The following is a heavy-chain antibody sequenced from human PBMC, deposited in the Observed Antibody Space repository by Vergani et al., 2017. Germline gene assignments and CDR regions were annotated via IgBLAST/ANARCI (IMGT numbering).Heavy chain of an antibody. D-gene: IGHD3-22*01. CDR3: TRGWYYDSIAYWAY. CDR1: GFSLSRFW. Sequence: EVQLVESGGGLVQPGGSLRLSCAASGFSLSRFWMSWVRQAPEKGLEWVAHISPDGSATSYVDSVKGRFTISRDNTKNSLYLQMDSLRAEDTAVYYCTRGWYYDSIAYWAYWGQGTLVTVSS. J-gene: IGHJ4*02. CDR2: ISPDGSAT. V-gene: IGHV3-7*03.